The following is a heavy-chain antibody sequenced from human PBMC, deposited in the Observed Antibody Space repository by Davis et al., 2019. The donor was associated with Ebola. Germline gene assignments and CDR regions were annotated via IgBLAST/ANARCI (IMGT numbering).Heavy chain of an antibody. CDR1: GYTFYDYY. J-gene: IGHJ4*02. CDR3: AIEYGGSSVAYYFDY. Sequence: ASVKVSCKTSGYTFYDYYMHWVRQAPGHGPEWMGRINTINGATEYAQKFQGRVTMTRDTSISTAYMELSRLISDDTAVYYCAIEYGGSSVAYYFDYWGQGTLVTVSS. D-gene: IGHD6-6*01. CDR2: INTINGAT. V-gene: IGHV1-2*06.